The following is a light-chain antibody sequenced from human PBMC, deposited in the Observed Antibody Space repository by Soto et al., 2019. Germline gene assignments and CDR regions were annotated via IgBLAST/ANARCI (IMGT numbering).Light chain of an antibody. V-gene: IGLV2-14*01. J-gene: IGLJ1*01. CDR3: SSYTSSSTYV. Sequence: QSVLTQPASVSGSPGQSITISCTGTSSDVGGYNYVSWYQQYPGKVLKLMIYDVSYRPSGVSNRFSGSKSGNTASLTISGLQAEDEADYYCSSYTSSSTYVFGTGTKVTVL. CDR2: DVS. CDR1: SSDVGGYNY.